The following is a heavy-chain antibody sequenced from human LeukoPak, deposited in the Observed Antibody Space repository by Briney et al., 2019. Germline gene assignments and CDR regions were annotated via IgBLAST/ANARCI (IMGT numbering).Heavy chain of an antibody. CDR2: IKSKTDGGTT. CDR1: GFTFSNAW. J-gene: IGHJ4*02. Sequence: GGSLRLSCAASGFTFSNAWMSWVRQAPGKGLEWVGRIKSKTDGGTTDYAAPVKGRFTISRDDSKNTLYLQMNSLKTEDTAVYYCARDAHGWYYFDYWGQGTLATVSS. CDR3: ARDAHGWYYFDY. D-gene: IGHD6-19*01. V-gene: IGHV3-15*01.